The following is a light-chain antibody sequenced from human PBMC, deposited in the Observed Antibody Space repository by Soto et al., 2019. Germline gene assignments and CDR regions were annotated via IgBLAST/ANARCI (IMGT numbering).Light chain of an antibody. V-gene: IGKV3-20*01. CDR2: AAS. CDR3: QQYAGSPAT. CDR1: QSISSTY. Sequence: EIVLTQSPGTLSLSPGQRATLSCRASQSISSTYLAWSQQKPGQAPRLLIYAASSSATGIPDRFSGSGSGTDFTLTISRLEPEDFAVYYCQQYAGSPATFGQGTKVEIK. J-gene: IGKJ1*01.